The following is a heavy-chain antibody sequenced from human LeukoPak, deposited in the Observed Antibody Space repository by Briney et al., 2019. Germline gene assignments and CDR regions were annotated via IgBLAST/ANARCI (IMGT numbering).Heavy chain of an antibody. CDR2: INPNSGGT. V-gene: IGHV1-2*02. CDR3: AREDYSNGYYRGGWFDP. J-gene: IGHJ5*02. D-gene: IGHD6-19*01. CDR1: GYTFTGYY. Sequence: ASVKVSCKASGYTFTGYYMHWVRQAPGQGLEWMGWINPNSGGTNYAQKFQGRVTMTRDTSISTAYMELSRLRSDDTAVYYCAREDYSNGYYRGGWFDPWGQGTQVTVSS.